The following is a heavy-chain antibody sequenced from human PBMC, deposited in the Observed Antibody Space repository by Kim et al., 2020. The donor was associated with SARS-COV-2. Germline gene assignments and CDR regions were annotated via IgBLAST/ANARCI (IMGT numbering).Heavy chain of an antibody. CDR1: GDTFSSYA. CDR3: ARAGSYSNHPLYYYGMDV. V-gene: IGHV1-69*13. CDR2: IIPIFGTA. J-gene: IGHJ6*02. D-gene: IGHD4-4*01. Sequence: SVKVSCKASGDTFSSYAISWVRQAPGQGLEWMGGIIPIFGTANYAQKFQGRVTITADESTGTAYMELSSLRSEDTAVYYCARAGSYSNHPLYYYGMDVWGHGAPGTVSS.